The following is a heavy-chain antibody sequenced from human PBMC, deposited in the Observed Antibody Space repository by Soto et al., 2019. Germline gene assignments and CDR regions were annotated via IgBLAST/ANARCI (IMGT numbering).Heavy chain of an antibody. D-gene: IGHD5-12*01. J-gene: IGHJ4*02. Sequence: EVQLLESGGGLIQPGGSLRLSCAASGFTFSTHWMHWVRQAPGKGLVWVSRINIDGSTTNYVDSVKGRFTISRDNAKDTVYLQMNTLRAEDTAVYYCARVPTGGYDWVWGQGTLGTVSS. CDR1: GFTFSTHW. CDR2: INIDGSTT. CDR3: ARVPTGGYDWV. V-gene: IGHV3-74*01.